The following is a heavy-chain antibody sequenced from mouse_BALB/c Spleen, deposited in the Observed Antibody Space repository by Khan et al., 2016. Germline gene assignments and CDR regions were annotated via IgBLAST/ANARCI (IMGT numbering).Heavy chain of an antibody. V-gene: IGHV1-4*01. D-gene: IGHD2-1*01. CDR2: INPASDYS. CDR3: TRGDGNNGY. CDR1: GYTFTTYT. Sequence: QVQLQQSGAELARPGASVKMSCKASGYTFTTYTMQWVKQRPGQGLEWIGYINPASDYSFYNQKFKDKATLTADRSSNTAYMQLRTLTSEDSAVYYCTRGDGNNGYWGQGTLVTVSA. J-gene: IGHJ3*02.